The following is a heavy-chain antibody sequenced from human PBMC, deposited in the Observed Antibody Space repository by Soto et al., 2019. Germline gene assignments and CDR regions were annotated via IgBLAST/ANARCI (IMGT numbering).Heavy chain of an antibody. CDR2: INAGNGNT. J-gene: IGHJ5*02. D-gene: IGHD2-8*01. Sequence: QVQLVQSGAEVKKPGASVKVSCKASGYTFTSYAMHWVRQAPGQRLEWMGWINAGNGNTKYSQKFQGRVTITRDTSASTAYMELSSLRSEDTAVYYCATCMSLYNWFDPWGQGTLVTVSS. CDR1: GYTFTSYA. V-gene: IGHV1-3*01. CDR3: ATCMSLYNWFDP.